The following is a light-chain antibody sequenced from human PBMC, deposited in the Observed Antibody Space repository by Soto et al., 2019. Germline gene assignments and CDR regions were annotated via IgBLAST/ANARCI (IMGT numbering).Light chain of an antibody. CDR2: DVS. CDR1: SSDVGAYNY. Sequence: QSALTQSASVSGSPGQSITIPCTGTSSDVGAYNYVSWYQQHPGKAPKLIIYDVSNRPSGVSNRFSGSKSGNTASLTISALQAEDEADYYCSSFTSSSTRVFGTGTKLTVL. CDR3: SSFTSSSTRV. V-gene: IGLV2-14*01. J-gene: IGLJ1*01.